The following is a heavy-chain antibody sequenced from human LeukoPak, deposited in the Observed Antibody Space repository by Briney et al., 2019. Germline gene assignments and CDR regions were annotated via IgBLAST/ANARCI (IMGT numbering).Heavy chain of an antibody. D-gene: IGHD3-22*01. CDR1: GFTFSSYW. V-gene: IGHV3-74*01. Sequence: GGSLRLSCAASGFTFSSYWMYWVRQAPGKGLVWVSRINCDGSSTSYADSVKGRFTISRDNAKNTLYLQMNSLRAEDMAVYYCARGVRAYYYDSSGYSADFDYWGQGTPVTVSS. J-gene: IGHJ4*02. CDR3: ARGVRAYYYDSSGYSADFDY. CDR2: INCDGSST.